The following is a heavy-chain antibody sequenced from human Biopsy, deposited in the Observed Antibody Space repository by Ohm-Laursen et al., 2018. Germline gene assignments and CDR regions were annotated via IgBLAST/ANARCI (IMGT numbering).Heavy chain of an antibody. Sequence: SDTLSLTCTVSVGSFTGHYWSWIRQPPGKGLEWIGHISCTGYTSYNASLKSRVTISVDTSRNHFSLRLSSLTAAETAVYYCARGSNDFGGLYFPRWGQGTLLTVSS. J-gene: IGHJ4*02. D-gene: IGHD4-23*01. CDR1: VGSFTGHY. CDR2: ISCTGYT. CDR3: ARGSNDFGGLYFPR. V-gene: IGHV4-59*11.